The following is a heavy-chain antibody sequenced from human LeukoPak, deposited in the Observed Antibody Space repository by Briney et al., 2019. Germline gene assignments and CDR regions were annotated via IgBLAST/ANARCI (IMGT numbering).Heavy chain of an antibody. Sequence: SETLSLTCTVSGGSISSSSYYWGWIRQPPGKGLEWIGSIYYSGSTYYNPSLKSRVTISVDTSKNQFSLKLSSVTAADTAVCYCARQGANYDILTGYSARDAFDIWGQGTMVTVSS. V-gene: IGHV4-39*01. J-gene: IGHJ3*02. CDR3: ARQGANYDILTGYSARDAFDI. CDR2: IYYSGST. CDR1: GGSISSSSYY. D-gene: IGHD3-9*01.